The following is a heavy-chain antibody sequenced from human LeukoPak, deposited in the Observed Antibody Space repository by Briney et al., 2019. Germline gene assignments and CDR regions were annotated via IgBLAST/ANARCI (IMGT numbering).Heavy chain of an antibody. J-gene: IGHJ1*01. CDR1: GGTFSSYA. D-gene: IGHD1/OR15-1a*01. CDR2: IIPIFGTA. Sequence: SVKVSCKASGGTFSSYAIGWVRQAPGQGLEWMGGIIPIFGTANYTQKFQGGVTITADKSTSTAYMELSSLRSEDTAVYYCARENKPGPPPRGWGQGTLVTVSS. CDR3: ARENKPGPPPRG. V-gene: IGHV1-69*06.